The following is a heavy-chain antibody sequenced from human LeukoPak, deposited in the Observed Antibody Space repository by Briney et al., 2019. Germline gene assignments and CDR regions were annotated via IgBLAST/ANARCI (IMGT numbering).Heavy chain of an antibody. D-gene: IGHD6-19*01. V-gene: IGHV3-15*01. CDR1: GFTFSYAW. Sequence: GGSLRLSCAASGFTFSYAWMSWVRQAPGKGLEWVGRIKSKTDGGTTNYAAPVKGRFTISRDDSKNTLYLQINSLKTEDTAVYYCAKDYGSGWGTGMYYFDYWGHGTLVTVSS. J-gene: IGHJ4*01. CDR2: IKSKTDGGTT. CDR3: AKDYGSGWGTGMYYFDY.